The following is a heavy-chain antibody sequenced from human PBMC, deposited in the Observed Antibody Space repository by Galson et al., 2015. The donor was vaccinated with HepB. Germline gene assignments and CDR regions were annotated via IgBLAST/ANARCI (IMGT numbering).Heavy chain of an antibody. V-gene: IGHV1-18*01. Sequence: SVKVSCKASGYTFTSYGISWVRQAPGQGLEWMGWISAYNGNTNYAQKLQGRVTMTTDISTSTAYMELRSLRSDDTAVYYCARSQWLDSDAFDIWGQGTMVTVSS. D-gene: IGHD6-19*01. CDR2: ISAYNGNT. CDR1: GYTFTSYG. J-gene: IGHJ3*02. CDR3: ARSQWLDSDAFDI.